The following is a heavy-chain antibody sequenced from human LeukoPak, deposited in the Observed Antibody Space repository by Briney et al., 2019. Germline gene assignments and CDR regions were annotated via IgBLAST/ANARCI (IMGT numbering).Heavy chain of an antibody. Sequence: SETLSLTCTVSGDSISTYYWSWIRQSPGKGLEWIGRIYTTGSTNYNPSLKSRVTISVDTSKNQFSLKLSSVTAADTAVYYCATSLVYGDYEFDYWGQGTLVTVSS. CDR2: IYTTGST. D-gene: IGHD4-17*01. J-gene: IGHJ4*02. CDR3: ATSLVYGDYEFDY. CDR1: GDSISTYY. V-gene: IGHV4-4*08.